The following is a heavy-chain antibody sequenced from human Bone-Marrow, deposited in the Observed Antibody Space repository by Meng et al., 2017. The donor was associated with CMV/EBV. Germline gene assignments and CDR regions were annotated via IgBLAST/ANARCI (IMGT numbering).Heavy chain of an antibody. CDR1: GFTFSDHY. V-gene: IGHV3-23*01. D-gene: IGHD6-13*01. CDR3: AKDRRIGLQRRYIAAAGIDY. J-gene: IGHJ4*02. Sequence: GESLKISCAASGFTFSDHYMDWVRQAPGKGLEWVSAISGSGGSTYYADSVKGRFTISRDSSKNTLYLQMNSLRAEDTAVYYCAKDRRIGLQRRYIAAAGIDYWGQGTLVTVSS. CDR2: ISGSGGST.